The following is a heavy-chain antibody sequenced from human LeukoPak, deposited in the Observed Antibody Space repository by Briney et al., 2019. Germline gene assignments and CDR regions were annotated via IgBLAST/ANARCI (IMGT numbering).Heavy chain of an antibody. CDR3: ARDGGARVDY. CDR2: ISGSSSSI. D-gene: IGHD1-26*01. V-gene: IGHV3-48*01. J-gene: IGHJ4*02. CDR1: GFTFSSYS. Sequence: GGSLGLSCAASGFTFSSYSMIWVRQAPGKGLEWVSYISGSSSSIYYADSVKGRFTNTRDNAKNSLYLQMNSLRAEDTTVYYCARDGGARVDYWGQGTLVTVSS.